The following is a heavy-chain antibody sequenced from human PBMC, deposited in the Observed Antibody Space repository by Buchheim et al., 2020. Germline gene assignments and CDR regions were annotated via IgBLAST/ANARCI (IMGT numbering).Heavy chain of an antibody. CDR3: TKEPLVNTGYYYPH. V-gene: IGHV3-30*18. CDR2: ISYDGSVD. J-gene: IGHJ4*02. D-gene: IGHD2/OR15-2a*01. Sequence: QVQLVESGGGVVQPGRSLRLSCAASGFIFSNFGMHWVRRAPGKGREWVAVISYDGSVDYYAASGKGRFNISRDNSKNTMSLQMHSLRPEDTAVYYCTKEPLVNTGYYYPHWGQGTL. CDR1: GFIFSNFG.